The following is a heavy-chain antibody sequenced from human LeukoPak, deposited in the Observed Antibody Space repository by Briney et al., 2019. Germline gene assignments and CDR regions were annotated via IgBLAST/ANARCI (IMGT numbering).Heavy chain of an antibody. J-gene: IGHJ6*03. CDR3: ARSPNYYYMDV. Sequence: PSETLSLTCTVSGGSISSSYGSWIRQPPGKGLEWIGYIYFSGSTNYNPSLKSRVTISVDTSKNQFSLKLSSVTAADTAVYYCARSPNYYYMDVWGKGTTVTVSS. V-gene: IGHV4-59*08. CDR2: IYFSGST. CDR1: GGSISSSY.